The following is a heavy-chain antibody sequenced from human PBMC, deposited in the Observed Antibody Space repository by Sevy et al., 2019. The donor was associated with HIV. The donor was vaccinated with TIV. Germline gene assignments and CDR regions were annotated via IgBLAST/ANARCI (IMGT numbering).Heavy chain of an antibody. CDR2: ISADAKKQ. Sequence: GGSLRLSCTVSGFTLKSHTMYWVRQAPGKGLEWVAFISADAKKQNYADSVKGRFTISRDNFKNTLYLQVNSLRAEDKAIYYCARDLTERYTIDYWGQGILVTVSS. CDR1: GFTLKSHT. D-gene: IGHD7-27*01. CDR3: ARDLTERYTIDY. V-gene: IGHV3-30*04. J-gene: IGHJ4*02.